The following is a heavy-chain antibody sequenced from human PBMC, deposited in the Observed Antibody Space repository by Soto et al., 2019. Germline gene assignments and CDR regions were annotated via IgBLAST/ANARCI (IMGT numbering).Heavy chain of an antibody. V-gene: IGHV3-33*01. CDR3: ARDHSYYGSGNHRGITYWFDP. D-gene: IGHD3-10*01. CDR2: IWYDGSNK. J-gene: IGHJ5*02. CDR1: GFTFSSYV. Sequence: QVQLVESGGGVVQPGRSLRLSCAASGFTFSSYVMHWVRQAPGKGLEWVAVIWYDGSNKYYADSVKGRFTISRDNSKNTLYLQMNSLRAEDTAVYYCARDHSYYGSGNHRGITYWFDPWGQGTLVTVSS.